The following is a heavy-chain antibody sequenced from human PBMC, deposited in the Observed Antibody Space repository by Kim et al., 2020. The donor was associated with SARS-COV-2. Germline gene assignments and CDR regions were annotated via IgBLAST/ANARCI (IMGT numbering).Heavy chain of an antibody. D-gene: IGHD3-10*01. CDR2: INHSGST. V-gene: IGHV4-34*01. CDR3: ARGLGGTGLWFGAKKFPRSSYYYGMDV. Sequence: SETLSLTCAVYGGSFSGYYWSWIRQPPGKGLEWIGEINHSGSTNYNPSLKSRVTISVDTSKNQFSLKLSSVTAADTAVYYCARGLGGTGLWFGAKKFPRSSYYYGMDVWGQGTTVTVSS. CDR1: GGSFSGYY. J-gene: IGHJ6*02.